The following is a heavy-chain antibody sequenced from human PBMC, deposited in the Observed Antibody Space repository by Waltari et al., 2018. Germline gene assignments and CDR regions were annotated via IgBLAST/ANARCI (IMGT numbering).Heavy chain of an antibody. V-gene: IGHV4-31*03. CDR2: IYHSGST. CDR3: VRDRGYGGKSGLFDS. J-gene: IGHJ4*02. CDR1: GGSVNSAAYY. D-gene: IGHD2-15*01. Sequence: QVHLQESGPGLVKPSQTLSLTCTVSGGSVNSAAYYWSWIRHHPGKGLEYIGYIYHSGSTYYKSSLRSRLSMSIDTSQNQFSLRLTSMTPADTAVYYCVRDRGYGGKSGLFDSWGQGIQVTVSP.